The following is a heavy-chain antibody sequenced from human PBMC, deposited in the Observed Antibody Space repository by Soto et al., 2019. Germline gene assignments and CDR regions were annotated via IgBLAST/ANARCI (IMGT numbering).Heavy chain of an antibody. CDR2: NNTGKGNT. J-gene: IGHJ4*02. CDR3: ARAGDDCSAANCYVIDY. V-gene: IGHV1-3*04. Sequence: GASVKVSFKASGYTFTNYAMHWLRQAPGQRLEWMGWNNTGKGNTKYSQRFQGRVTITRDTSASTAYMELSSLRSEDTAMYYCARAGDDCSAANCYVIDYWGQGTLVTVSS. D-gene: IGHD2-2*01. CDR1: GYTFTNYA.